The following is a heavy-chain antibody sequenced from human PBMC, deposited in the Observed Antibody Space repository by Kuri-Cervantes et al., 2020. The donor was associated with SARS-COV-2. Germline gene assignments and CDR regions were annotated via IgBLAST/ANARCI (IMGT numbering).Heavy chain of an antibody. CDR3: ARDYYGDYDYYYGMDV. D-gene: IGHD4-17*01. Sequence: SLKISCAASGITFDDYVMHWVRQAPGKGLEWVSGISWNSGSIGYADSEKGRFTISRDNAKNSLYLQMNSLRAEDTAVYYCARDYYGDYDYYYGMDVWGQGTTVTVSS. J-gene: IGHJ6*02. CDR1: GITFDDYV. CDR2: ISWNSGSI. V-gene: IGHV3-9*01.